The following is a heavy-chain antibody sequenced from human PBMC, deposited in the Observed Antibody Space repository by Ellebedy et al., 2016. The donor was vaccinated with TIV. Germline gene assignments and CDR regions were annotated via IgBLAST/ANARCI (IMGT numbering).Heavy chain of an antibody. CDR1: GFTFSSYT. V-gene: IGHV3-21*04. CDR2: ISGSSTYI. J-gene: IGHJ4*02. Sequence: PGGSLRLSCAASGFTFSSYTMNWVRQAPGKGLEWVSSISGSSTYIYYADSVKGRFAISRDNSKNTLYLQMNSLRAEDTAVYYCAKYYDSSVSYYFDYWGQGTLVTVSS. CDR3: AKYYDSSVSYYFDY. D-gene: IGHD3-22*01.